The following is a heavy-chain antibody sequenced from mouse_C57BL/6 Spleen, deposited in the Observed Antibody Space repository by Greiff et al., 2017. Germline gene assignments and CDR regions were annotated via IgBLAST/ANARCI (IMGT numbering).Heavy chain of an antibody. CDR1: GYSITSGYY. J-gene: IGHJ4*01. D-gene: IGHD2-2*01. CDR3: ARRYGYDYYAMDY. Sequence: EVKLMESGPGLVKPSQSLSLTCSVTGYSITSGYYWNWIRQFPGNKLEWMGYISYDGSNNYNPSLKNRISITRDTSKNQFFLKLNSVTTEDTATYYCARRYGYDYYAMDYWGQGTSVTVSS. V-gene: IGHV3-6*01. CDR2: ISYDGSN.